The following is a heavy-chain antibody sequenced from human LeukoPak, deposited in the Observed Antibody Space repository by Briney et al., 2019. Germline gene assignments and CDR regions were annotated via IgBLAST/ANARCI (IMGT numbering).Heavy chain of an antibody. J-gene: IGHJ5*02. CDR1: GFTFSGSA. CDR3: TRDSGTYNWFDP. V-gene: IGHV3-73*01. D-gene: IGHD1-26*01. CDR2: IDKKDKGYATAT. Sequence: GGSLRLSCAASGFTFSGSAIHWVRRSSGKGLEWVGQIDKKDKGYATATAYAASVKGRFTISRDDSINTAYLQMKSLKTEDTALYYCTRDSGTYNWFDPWGQGTLVTVSS.